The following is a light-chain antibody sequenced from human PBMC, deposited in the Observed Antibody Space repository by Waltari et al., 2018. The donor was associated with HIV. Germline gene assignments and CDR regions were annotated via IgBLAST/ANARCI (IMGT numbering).Light chain of an antibody. Sequence: SLSPGERATLSCRASQTIGSSYLAWYQQKPGQAPRLLIFGASTRATGIPDRFSGSGAGTDFTLTISRLEPEDFAVYYCQHFGSSRTFGQGTKVEIK. CDR2: GAS. V-gene: IGKV3-20*01. J-gene: IGKJ1*01. CDR1: QTIGSSY. CDR3: QHFGSSRT.